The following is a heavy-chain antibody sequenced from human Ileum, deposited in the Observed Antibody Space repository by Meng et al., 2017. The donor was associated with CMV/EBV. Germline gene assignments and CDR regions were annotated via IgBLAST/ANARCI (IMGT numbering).Heavy chain of an antibody. Sequence: VHPPRSGPGLVKHSNTFSLTCTVSGASISSGDYYWTWIRQPPGKGLEWIGYIYYTGATYYRPSLESRIVISSDTSKNHFSLTLTSVTAADTAVYFCARAKQAAENFDSWGQGTLVTVSS. J-gene: IGHJ4*02. CDR3: ARAKQAAENFDS. CDR2: IYYTGAT. CDR1: GASISSGDYY. V-gene: IGHV4-30-4*08. D-gene: IGHD6-13*01.